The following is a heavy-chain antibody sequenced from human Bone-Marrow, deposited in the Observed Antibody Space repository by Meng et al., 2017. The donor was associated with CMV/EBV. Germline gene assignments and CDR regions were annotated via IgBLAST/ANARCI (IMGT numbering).Heavy chain of an antibody. J-gene: IGHJ4*02. CDR2: ISYDGSNK. Sequence: GESLKISCAASGFTFSSYAMHWVRQAPGKGLEWVAVISYDGSNKYYADSVKGRFTISRDNSKNTLYLQMNSLRAEDTAVYYCAQQAGYGGNPCSVWGQGTLVTVSS. V-gene: IGHV3-30*14. D-gene: IGHD4-23*01. CDR1: GFTFSSYA. CDR3: AQQAGYGGNPCSV.